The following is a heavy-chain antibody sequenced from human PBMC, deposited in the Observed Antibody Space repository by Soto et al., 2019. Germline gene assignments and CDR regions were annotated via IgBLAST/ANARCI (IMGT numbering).Heavy chain of an antibody. V-gene: IGHV3-23*01. CDR3: ARCSGGSCYSAFDY. CDR1: GFTFSSYA. Sequence: GGSLRLSCAASGFTFSSYAMSWVRQAPGKGLEWVSAISGSGGSTYYADSVKGRFTISRDNSKNTLYLQMNSLRAEDTALYYCARCSGGSCYSAFDYWGQGTLVTSPQ. D-gene: IGHD2-15*01. CDR2: ISGSGGST. J-gene: IGHJ4*02.